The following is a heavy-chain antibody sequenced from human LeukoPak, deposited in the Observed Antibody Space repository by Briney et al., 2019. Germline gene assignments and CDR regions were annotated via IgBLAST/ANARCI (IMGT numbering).Heavy chain of an antibody. D-gene: IGHD6-13*01. J-gene: IGHJ4*02. CDR1: GFTFDDYA. CDR3: AKVEAAAGKGCPLCDY. Sequence: HPGRSLRLSCAASGFTFDDYAMHWVRQAPGKGLEWVSGISWNSGSIGYADSVKGRFTISRDNSKNTLYLQMNSLRAEDTAVYYCAKVEAAAGKGCPLCDYWGQGTLVTVSS. CDR2: ISWNSGSI. V-gene: IGHV3-9*01.